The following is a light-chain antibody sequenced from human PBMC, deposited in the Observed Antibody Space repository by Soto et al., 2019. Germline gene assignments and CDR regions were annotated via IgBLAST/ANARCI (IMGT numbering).Light chain of an antibody. V-gene: IGKV3-11*01. CDR2: DAS. Sequence: EIVLTQSPATLSLSPGERATLSCRASQSVSRYLAWYQHKPGQAPRLLIYDASIRATGIPARFSGSGSGTDFTLTISSLETEDFAVYYCQQRSNWPLFTFGPGTKVDIK. CDR1: QSVSRY. J-gene: IGKJ3*01. CDR3: QQRSNWPLFT.